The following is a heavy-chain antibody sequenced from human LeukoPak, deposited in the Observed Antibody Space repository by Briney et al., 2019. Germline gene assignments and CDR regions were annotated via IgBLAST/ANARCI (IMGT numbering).Heavy chain of an antibody. CDR1: GGSVSSYY. V-gene: IGHV4-4*07. Sequence: SETLSLTCTVSGGSVSSYYWSWIRQPAGKGLEWIGRIYTSGSTNYNPSLKSRVTMSVDTSKNQFSLKLSSVTAADTAVYYCARDLRRSVVAGTYYYYYGMDVWGQGTTVTVSS. J-gene: IGHJ6*02. CDR3: ARDLRRSVVAGTYYYYYGMDV. CDR2: IYTSGST. D-gene: IGHD6-19*01.